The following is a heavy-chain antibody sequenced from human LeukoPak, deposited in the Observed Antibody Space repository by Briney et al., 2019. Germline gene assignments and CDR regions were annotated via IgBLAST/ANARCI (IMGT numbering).Heavy chain of an antibody. CDR1: GFTFSSYS. V-gene: IGHV3-9*01. CDR3: AKDRTFRLGAFDI. CDR2: ISWNSGTI. J-gene: IGHJ3*02. D-gene: IGHD3-16*01. Sequence: GGSLRLSCAASGFTFSSYSMNWVRQAPGKGLEWVSGISWNSGTIVYADSVKGRFTISRDNAKNSLYLQMNSLRAEDTALYFCAKDRTFRLGAFDIWGQGTMVTVSS.